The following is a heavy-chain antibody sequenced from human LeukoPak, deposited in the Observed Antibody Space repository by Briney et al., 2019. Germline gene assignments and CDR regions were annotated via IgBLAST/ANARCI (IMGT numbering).Heavy chain of an antibody. J-gene: IGHJ4*02. CDR2: IYYSGST. Sequence: SETLSLTCTVSGGSISSYYWSWIRQPPGKGLEWIGYIYYSGSTNYNPSLKSRVTISVDTSKNQFSLKLSSVTAADTAVYYCASFEYSSSYYFDXWGQGTLVTV. CDR1: GGSISSYY. V-gene: IGHV4-59*01. D-gene: IGHD6-6*01. CDR3: ASFEYSSSYYFDX.